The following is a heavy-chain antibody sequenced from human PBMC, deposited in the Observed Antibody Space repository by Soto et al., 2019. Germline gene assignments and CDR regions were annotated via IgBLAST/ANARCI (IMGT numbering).Heavy chain of an antibody. CDR1: GGTLISFT. CDR3: ARGWVDEAFDI. V-gene: IGHV1-69*18. D-gene: IGHD2-15*01. Sequence: QVHLVQSGAEVKKPGSSVTVSCTASGGTLISFTIYWVRQAPGQGFEWMGSFIPRIDKINYAQKFQDRVTLTADESSNTAYMELSSLTSDDTAVYYCARGWVDEAFDIWGQGTLVTISS. J-gene: IGHJ3*02. CDR2: FIPRIDKI.